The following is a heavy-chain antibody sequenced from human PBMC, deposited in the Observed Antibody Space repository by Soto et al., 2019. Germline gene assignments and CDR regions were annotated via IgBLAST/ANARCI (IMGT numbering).Heavy chain of an antibody. CDR3: ARGRIAVAGEFDY. D-gene: IGHD6-19*01. Sequence: QVQLQQWGAVLLKPSETLSLTCAVDGGSFSGYYWSWIRQPPGKGLEWIGEINHSGSTNYNPSLKSRVTISVDTSKNQFSLKLSSVTAADTAVYYCARGRIAVAGEFDYWGQGTLVTVSS. CDR2: INHSGST. CDR1: GGSFSGYY. V-gene: IGHV4-34*01. J-gene: IGHJ4*02.